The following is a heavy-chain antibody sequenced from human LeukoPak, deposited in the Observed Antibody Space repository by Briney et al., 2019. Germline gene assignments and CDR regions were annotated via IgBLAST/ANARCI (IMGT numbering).Heavy chain of an antibody. CDR1: GFTFSSYS. V-gene: IGHV3-21*01. D-gene: IGHD3-16*01. CDR3: ARVRRGRATQTLSAPRYYYYGMDV. J-gene: IGHJ6*02. CDR2: ISSSSSYI. Sequence: GGSLRLSCAASGFTFSSYSMNWVRQAPGKGLEWVSSISSSSSYIYYADSVKGRFTISRDNAKNSLYLQMNSLRAEDTAVYYCARVRRGRATQTLSAPRYYYYGMDVWGQGTTVTVSS.